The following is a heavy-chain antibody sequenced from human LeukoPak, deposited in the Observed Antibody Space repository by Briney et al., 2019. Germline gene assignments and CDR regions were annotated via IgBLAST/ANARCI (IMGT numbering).Heavy chain of an antibody. J-gene: IGHJ4*02. CDR2: INHSGSN. CDR3: ARGGYSESLSEG. V-gene: IGHV4-34*01. CDR1: GGTFSGYY. D-gene: IGHD1-26*01. Sequence: SETLSLTCAVYGGTFSGYYWSWIRQPPGKGLEWIGEINHSGSNNYNPSLKSRVTISVDTSKNQFSLKLSSVTAADTAVYYCARGGYSESLSEGWGQGTLVTVSS.